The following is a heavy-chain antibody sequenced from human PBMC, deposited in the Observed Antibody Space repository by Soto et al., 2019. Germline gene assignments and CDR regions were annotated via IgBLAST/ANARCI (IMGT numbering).Heavy chain of an antibody. CDR3: ARDRGYRSGSFGS. D-gene: IGHD5-18*01. CDR2: IYSDGTT. J-gene: IGHJ5*02. V-gene: IGHV4-4*07. CDR1: GGSISGYY. Sequence: SETLSLTCIVSGGSISGYYWSWIRQPAGKELEWIGRIYSDGTTNYNPSLKGRGAMSVDTSKKQISLKLTSVTAADTAMYYCARDRGYRSGSFGSWGQGVLVTVSS.